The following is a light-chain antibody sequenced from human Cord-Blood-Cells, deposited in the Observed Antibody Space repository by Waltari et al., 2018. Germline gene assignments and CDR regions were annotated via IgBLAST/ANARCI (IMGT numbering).Light chain of an antibody. V-gene: IGLV2-23*01. J-gene: IGLJ3*02. CDR1: SSDVRGHNL. CDR3: WSYAGSSTWV. CDR2: EGS. Sequence: QSALNQPASVSGSTGPSIHISCTGTSSDVRGHNLISWYHQHPGKAPNLMIYEGSKRASGASHRLCSHKCGNSPCLTNSGRQGENEAYHYCWSYAGSSTWVFGGGTKLTVL.